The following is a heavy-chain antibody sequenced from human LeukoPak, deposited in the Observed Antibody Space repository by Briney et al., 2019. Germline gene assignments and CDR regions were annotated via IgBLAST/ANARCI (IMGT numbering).Heavy chain of an antibody. CDR1: DGYFSGYC. CDR3: ARGRPRIVVVVAAIAGGIYDY. Sequence: SETLFLTCAGYDGYFSGYCWSWIRQPPGKGLEWIGEIKHSGSTNYNPSLKSRVTISVDTSKNQFSLKLSSVTAADAAVYYCARGRPRIVVVVAAIAGGIYDYWGQGTLVTVSS. D-gene: IGHD2-15*01. V-gene: IGHV4-34*01. J-gene: IGHJ4*02. CDR2: IKHSGST.